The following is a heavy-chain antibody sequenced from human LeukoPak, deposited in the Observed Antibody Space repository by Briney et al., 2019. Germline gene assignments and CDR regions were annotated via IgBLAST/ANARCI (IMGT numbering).Heavy chain of an antibody. D-gene: IGHD2-2*01. CDR2: IYYSGIT. V-gene: IGHV4-39*01. Sequence: SETLSLTCTVSEGSISSSNYYWGWIRQPPGKGLDWIGGIYYSGITYYNPSLKSRVTISVDTSSNQFSLKLSSVTAADTAMYYCARLLIYCSSTSCHFDYWGQGTLVTVSS. J-gene: IGHJ4*02. CDR3: ARLLIYCSSTSCHFDY. CDR1: EGSISSSNYY.